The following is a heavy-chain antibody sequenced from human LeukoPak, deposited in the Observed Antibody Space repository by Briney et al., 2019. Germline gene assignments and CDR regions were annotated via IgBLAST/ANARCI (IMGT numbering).Heavy chain of an antibody. Sequence: GGSLRLSCTASGFTFGDYAMSWFHQAPGKGLEWVGFIRSKAYGGTTEYAASVKGRFTISRDDSKSIACLQMNSLKTEDTAVYYCTGGEGFVVVPAAIFDYWGQGTLVTVSS. J-gene: IGHJ4*02. V-gene: IGHV3-49*03. D-gene: IGHD2-2*01. CDR1: GFTFGDYA. CDR2: IRSKAYGGTT. CDR3: TGGEGFVVVPAAIFDY.